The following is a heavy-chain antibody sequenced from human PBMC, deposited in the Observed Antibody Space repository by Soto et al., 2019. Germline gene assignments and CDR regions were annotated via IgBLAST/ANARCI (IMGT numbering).Heavy chain of an antibody. J-gene: IGHJ6*02. D-gene: IGHD4-17*01. CDR3: ARDGTNDYGDYYYGMDV. CDR1: GYTFTSYG. Sequence: QVQLVQSGAEVKKPGASVKVSCKASGYTFTSYGISWVRQAPGQGLEWMGWISAYNGNTNYAQKLQGRVTMTTDTSTSTAYMELRSMSSDDTAVYYCARDGTNDYGDYYYGMDVWGQGTTVTVSS. CDR2: ISAYNGNT. V-gene: IGHV1-18*01.